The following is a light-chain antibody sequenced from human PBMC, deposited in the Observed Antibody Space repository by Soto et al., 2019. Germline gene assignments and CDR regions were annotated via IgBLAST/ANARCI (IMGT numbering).Light chain of an antibody. Sequence: IVLTQSPGTLSLSPGERATLSCRASQSVRNSISLAWYQQKPGQAPRLLIYGASSRATGIPDRFSGSGSGTDFTLTISSLEPEDFAVYYCQHYGSTPWTFGQGTRWIS. V-gene: IGKV3-20*01. CDR3: QHYGSTPWT. CDR2: GAS. J-gene: IGKJ1*01. CDR1: QSVRNSIS.